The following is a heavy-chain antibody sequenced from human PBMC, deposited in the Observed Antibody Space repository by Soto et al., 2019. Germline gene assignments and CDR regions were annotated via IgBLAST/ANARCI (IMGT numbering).Heavy chain of an antibody. D-gene: IGHD3-3*01. Sequence: SVKVSCKASGYTFTSYDINWVRQATGQGLEWMGWMNPNSGNTGYAQKFQGRVTMTRNTSISTAYMELSSLRSEDTAVYYCASPARNYDFWSGYSFDIWGQGTMVTVSS. CDR1: GYTFTSYD. V-gene: IGHV1-8*01. CDR2: MNPNSGNT. J-gene: IGHJ3*02. CDR3: ASPARNYDFWSGYSFDI.